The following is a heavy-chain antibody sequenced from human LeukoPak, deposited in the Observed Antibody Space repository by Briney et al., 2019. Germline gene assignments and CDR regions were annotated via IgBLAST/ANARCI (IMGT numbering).Heavy chain of an antibody. CDR1: DGSFSSYY. D-gene: IGHD2-15*01. CDR2: IYYSGSS. CDR3: ARQGYCGGTTCYSSWFDP. Sequence: SETLSLTCTVSDGSFSSYYWSWIRQPPGKGLEWIGYIYYSGSSNYNPSLKSRVTISVDTSKNHFSLKLSSVTAADTAVYYCARQGYCGGTTCYSSWFDPWGQGTLVTVSS. J-gene: IGHJ5*02. V-gene: IGHV4-59*01.